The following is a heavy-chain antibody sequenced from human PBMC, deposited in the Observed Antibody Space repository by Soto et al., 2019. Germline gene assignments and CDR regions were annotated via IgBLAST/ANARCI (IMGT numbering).Heavy chain of an antibody. V-gene: IGHV4-30-2*01. CDR1: GGSISSGGHS. D-gene: IGHD4-17*01. J-gene: IGHJ5*02. CDR2: IYPTGST. Sequence: QLQLQESGSGLVKPSQTLSLTCGVSGGSISSGGHSWNWIRQPPGKGLEWLGNIYPTGSTYYNPSLKSRVTISVDKSKNQFSLKLNSVTAADTAVYYCARGGITVTSVVRFDPWGQGALVTVSS. CDR3: ARGGITVTSVVRFDP.